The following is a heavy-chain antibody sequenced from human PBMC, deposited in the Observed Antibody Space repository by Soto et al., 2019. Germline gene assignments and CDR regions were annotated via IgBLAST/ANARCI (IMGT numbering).Heavy chain of an antibody. CDR1: GGTFSIYT. CDR2: IIPILGIA. J-gene: IGHJ3*02. CDR3: ARPRKSITMVRGDAFDI. V-gene: IGHV1-69*02. D-gene: IGHD3-10*01. Sequence: SVNVSCQTSGGTFSIYTISWVRQAPGQGLEWMGRIIPILGIANYAQKFQGRVTITADKSTSTAYMELSSLRSEDTAVYYCARPRKSITMVRGDAFDIWGQGTMVTVSS.